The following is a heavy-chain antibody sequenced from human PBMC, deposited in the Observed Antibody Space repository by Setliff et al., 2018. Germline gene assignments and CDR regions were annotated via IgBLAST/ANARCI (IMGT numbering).Heavy chain of an antibody. D-gene: IGHD3-3*01. CDR1: GYTFTSYG. V-gene: IGHV1-18*01. Sequence: ASVKVSCKASGYTFTSYGISWVRQAPGQGLEWMGWISAYNGNTNYAQKLQGRVTMTTDTSTSTAYMELRSLRSDDTAVYYCARDRGYYNFWSGSQGANWFDPWGQGTLVTVSS. J-gene: IGHJ5*02. CDR2: ISAYNGNT. CDR3: ARDRGYYNFWSGSQGANWFDP.